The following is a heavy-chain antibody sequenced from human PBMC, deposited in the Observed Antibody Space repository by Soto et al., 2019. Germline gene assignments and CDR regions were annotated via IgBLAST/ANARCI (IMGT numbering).Heavy chain of an antibody. D-gene: IGHD3-3*01. CDR3: ALASYYDFWSGYYRLDY. CDR2: IIPIFGTA. V-gene: IGHV1-69*06. Sequence: SVKVSCKASGGTFSSYAISWVRQAPGQGLEWMGGIIPIFGTANYAQKFQGRVTITADKSTSTAYMELSSLRSEDTAVYYCALASYYDFWSGYYRLDYWGQGTLVTVS. J-gene: IGHJ4*02. CDR1: GGTFSSYA.